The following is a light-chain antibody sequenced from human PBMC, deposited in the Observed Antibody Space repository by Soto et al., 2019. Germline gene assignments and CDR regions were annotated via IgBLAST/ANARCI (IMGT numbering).Light chain of an antibody. J-gene: IGKJ1*01. V-gene: IGKV1-39*01. CDR3: QQIYTTRT. CDR2: AAS. CDR1: QSISNY. Sequence: DIQMTQSPSSLSASVGDRVTITCRASQSISNYLNWYQQKTGKDPKLLIYAASSLQSGVPSRFSGSGSGTDFTLTISSLQPEDFATYYCQQIYTTRTLGQGTKVEIK.